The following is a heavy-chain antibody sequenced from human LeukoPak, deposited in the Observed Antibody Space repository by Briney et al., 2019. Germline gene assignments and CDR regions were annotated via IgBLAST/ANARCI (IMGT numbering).Heavy chain of an antibody. V-gene: IGHV4-59*01. J-gene: IGHJ6*03. CDR1: GGSISSYY. D-gene: IGHD1-26*01. CDR3: ARDGRSGSYYYYMDV. Sequence: SETLSLTCTVSGGSISSYYWSWIRQPPGKGLEWIGYIYYSGSTNYNPSLKSRVTISVDTSKNQFSLKLSSVTAADTAVYYCARDGRSGSYYYYMDVWGKGTTVTVSS. CDR2: IYYSGST.